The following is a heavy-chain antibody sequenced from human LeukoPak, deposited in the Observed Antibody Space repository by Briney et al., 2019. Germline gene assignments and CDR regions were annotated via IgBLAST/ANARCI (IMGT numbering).Heavy chain of an antibody. V-gene: IGHV3-9*01. CDR1: GFTFGAHA. CDR3: AKDIGGDWTYCTATSCYESAFDV. CDR2: IIRNGGMI. Sequence: GWSLRLSCEASGFTFGAHAMHWVRQAPGKGLEWVSGIIRNGGMIGYADFVKGRFIISRDNARNSLYLQMNSLRPEDTAFYYCAKDIGGDWTYCTATSCYESAFDVWGQGTMVTVSS. D-gene: IGHD2-2*01. J-gene: IGHJ3*01.